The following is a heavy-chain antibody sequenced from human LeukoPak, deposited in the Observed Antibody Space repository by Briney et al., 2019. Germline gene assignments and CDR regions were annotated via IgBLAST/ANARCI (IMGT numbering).Heavy chain of an antibody. CDR3: AKIDIVVVVAASRGAFDI. V-gene: IGHV3-11*04. CDR1: GFTFSDYY. D-gene: IGHD2-15*01. Sequence: GGSLRLSCAASGFTFSDYYMSWIRQAPGKGLEWVSYISSSGSTIYYADSVKGRFTISRDNAKNSLYLQMNSLRAEDTAVYYCAKIDIVVVVAASRGAFDIWGQGTMVTVSS. CDR2: ISSSGSTI. J-gene: IGHJ3*02.